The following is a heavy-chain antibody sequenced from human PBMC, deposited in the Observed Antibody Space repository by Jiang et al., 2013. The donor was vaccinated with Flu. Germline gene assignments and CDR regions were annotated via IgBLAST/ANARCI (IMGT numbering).Heavy chain of an antibody. CDR2: VSIYSSYI. CDR1: GFTFSSYS. Sequence: LVKPGGSLRLSCAGSGFTFSSYSMNWVRQAPGKGLEWVSSVSIYSSYIYYADSLKGRFTVSRDNAKNSLYLQMYSLRVEDTAVYYCARTRGYYDSSGYSEDAFDIWGQGTMVTVSS. CDR3: ARTRGYYDSSGYSEDAFDI. J-gene: IGHJ3*02. V-gene: IGHV3-21*01. D-gene: IGHD3-22*01.